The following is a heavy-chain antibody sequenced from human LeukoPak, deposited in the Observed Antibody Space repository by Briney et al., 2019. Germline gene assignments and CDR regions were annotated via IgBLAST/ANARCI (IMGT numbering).Heavy chain of an antibody. CDR2: VYYSGST. V-gene: IGHV4-59*08. CDR3: ARHRDTYFCFDY. D-gene: IGHD2/OR15-2a*01. Sequence: PSETLSLTCTVSGGSISSYYWSWIRQPPGKALEWIGYVYYSGSTNYNPSLKSRVNISVDTSKNQFSLNLTSVTAADTAFYYCARHRDTYFCFDYWGRGTLVTVSS. J-gene: IGHJ4*02. CDR1: GGSISSYY.